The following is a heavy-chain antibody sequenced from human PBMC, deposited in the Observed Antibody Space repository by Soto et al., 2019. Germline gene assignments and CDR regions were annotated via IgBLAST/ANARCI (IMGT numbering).Heavy chain of an antibody. CDR2: IYYNGST. J-gene: IGHJ4*02. Sequence: SETLSLTCTVSGGSISSGGYYWSWIRRHPGKGLEWIGYIYYNGSTYYNPYLKSRVTISVDTSKNQFSLKLSSVTAADTAVYFCARQEGSDDYFDYWGQGTLVTVSA. CDR1: GGSISSGGYY. D-gene: IGHD1-26*01. CDR3: ARQEGSDDYFDY. V-gene: IGHV4-31*03.